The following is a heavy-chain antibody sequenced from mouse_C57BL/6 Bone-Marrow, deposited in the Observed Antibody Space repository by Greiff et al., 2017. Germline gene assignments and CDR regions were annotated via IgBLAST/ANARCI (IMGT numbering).Heavy chain of an antibody. V-gene: IGHV1-64*01. CDR1: GYTFTSYW. CDR2: IHPNSGST. J-gene: IGHJ1*03. CDR3: ARSGTTVVARYWYFDV. D-gene: IGHD1-1*01. Sequence: VQLQQSGAELVKPGASVKLSCKASGYTFTSYWMHWVKQRPGQGLEWIGMIHPNSGSTNYNEKFKSKATLTVDKSSSTAYMQLSSLTSEDSAVYYCARSGTTVVARYWYFDVWGTGTTVTVSS.